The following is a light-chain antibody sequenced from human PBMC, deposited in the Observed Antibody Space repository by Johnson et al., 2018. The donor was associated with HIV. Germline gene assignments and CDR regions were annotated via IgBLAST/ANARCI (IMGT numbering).Light chain of an antibody. CDR2: DNN. J-gene: IGLJ1*01. Sequence: VLTQPPSVSAAPGQKVTISCSGSSSNIGNNYVSWYQQLPGTAPKLLIYDNNKRPSGIPDRFSGSKSGTSATLGITGLQTGDEDDYYCGTWDSSLRVGFFGTGTKVTVL. V-gene: IGLV1-51*01. CDR1: SSNIGNNY. CDR3: GTWDSSLRVGF.